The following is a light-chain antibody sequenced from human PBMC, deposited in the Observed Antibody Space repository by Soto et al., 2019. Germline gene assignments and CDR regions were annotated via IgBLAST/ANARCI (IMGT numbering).Light chain of an antibody. CDR3: QQYGSSPRFT. J-gene: IGKJ3*01. Sequence: EIVLTQSPGTLSLSPGERATLSCRASQSVSSSYLAWYQQKPGQAPRLLIYGASSSATGIPDRLSGSGSGTDFTLAISRLEPEDFAVYYCQQYGSSPRFTFGPGTKVDIK. CDR2: GAS. CDR1: QSVSSSY. V-gene: IGKV3-20*01.